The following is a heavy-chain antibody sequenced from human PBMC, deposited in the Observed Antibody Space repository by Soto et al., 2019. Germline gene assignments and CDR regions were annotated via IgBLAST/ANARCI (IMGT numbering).Heavy chain of an antibody. D-gene: IGHD2-2*01. J-gene: IGHJ6*03. CDR3: ARSVVVPAAMRYYYYYYMDV. V-gene: IGHV3-21*01. Sequence: GGSLRLSCAASGFTFSSYSMNWVRQAPGKGLEWVSSISSSSSYIYYADSVKGRFTISRDNAKNSLYLQMNSLRAEDTAVYYYARSVVVPAAMRYYYYYYMDVWGKGTTVTVSS. CDR2: ISSSSSYI. CDR1: GFTFSSYS.